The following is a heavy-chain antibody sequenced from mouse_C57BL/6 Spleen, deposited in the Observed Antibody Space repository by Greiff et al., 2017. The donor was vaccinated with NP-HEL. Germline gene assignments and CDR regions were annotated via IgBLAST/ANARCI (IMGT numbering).Heavy chain of an antibody. J-gene: IGHJ2*01. CDR2: ISSGSSTI. D-gene: IGHD1-1*01. CDR1: GFTFSDYG. V-gene: IGHV5-17*01. Sequence: EVMLVESGGGLVKPGGSLKLSCAASGFTFSDYGMHWVRQAPEKELEWVAYISSGSSTIYYVDTVKGRFTISRDNAKNTLFLQMTSLRSEDTAMYYCARVITTVEDYFDYWGQGTTLTVSS. CDR3: ARVITTVEDYFDY.